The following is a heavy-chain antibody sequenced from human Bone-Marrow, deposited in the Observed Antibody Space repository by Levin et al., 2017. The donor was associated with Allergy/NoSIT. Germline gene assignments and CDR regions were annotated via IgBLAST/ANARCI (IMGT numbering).Heavy chain of an antibody. CDR3: ALAFTEDAFDI. V-gene: IGHV5-51*01. Sequence: GGSLRLSCKGSGYNFSNYWIAWVRQMPGKGLECMGTVYPGDSDIRYSPSLQGHVTISADASISTTYLQWSSLKASDTAIYYCALAFTEDAFDIWGQGTVVTVSS. CDR2: VYPGDSDI. J-gene: IGHJ3*02. D-gene: IGHD2-8*02. CDR1: GYNFSNYW.